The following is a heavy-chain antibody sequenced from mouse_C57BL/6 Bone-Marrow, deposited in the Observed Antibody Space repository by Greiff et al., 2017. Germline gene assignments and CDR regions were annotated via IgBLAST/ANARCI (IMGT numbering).Heavy chain of an antibody. D-gene: IGHD4-1*01. J-gene: IGHJ3*01. CDR2: IDPETGGT. CDR3: TRGNWAWFAY. CDR1: GYTFTDYA. V-gene: IGHV1-15*01. Sequence: VQLQESGAELARPGASVTLSCKASGYTFTDYAMHWVKQTPVHGLEWIGAIDPETGGTAYNQKFKGKAILTADKSSSTASMELRSLTSEDSAVYYYTRGNWAWFAYWGQGTLVTVSA.